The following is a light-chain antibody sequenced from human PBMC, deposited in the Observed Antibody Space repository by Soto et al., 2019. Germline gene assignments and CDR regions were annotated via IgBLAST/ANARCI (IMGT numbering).Light chain of an antibody. V-gene: IGLV2-8*01. J-gene: IGLJ1*01. CDR2: EVS. CDR1: SSDIGTYDS. Sequence: QSALAQPPSASGSLGQSVTISCTGTSSDIGTYDSVSWYQQHPGRAPKLIIFEVSKRPLGVPDRFSGSKSGNTASLIVSGLQPDDEAEYHCTSYTGDDFTFVFGTGTRSPS. CDR3: TSYTGDDFTFV.